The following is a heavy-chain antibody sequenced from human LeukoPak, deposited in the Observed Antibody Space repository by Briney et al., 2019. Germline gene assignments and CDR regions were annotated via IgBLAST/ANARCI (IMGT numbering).Heavy chain of an antibody. CDR2: MNPNSGNT. Sequence: GASVKVSCKASGYTFTSYDINWVRQATGQGLEWMGWMNPNSGNTGYAQKFQGRVTITRNTSISTAYMELSSLRSEDTAVYYCARGVWDLYYYYYMDVWGKGTTVTVSS. D-gene: IGHD3-16*01. CDR1: GYTFTSYD. J-gene: IGHJ6*03. CDR3: ARGVWDLYYYYYMDV. V-gene: IGHV1-8*03.